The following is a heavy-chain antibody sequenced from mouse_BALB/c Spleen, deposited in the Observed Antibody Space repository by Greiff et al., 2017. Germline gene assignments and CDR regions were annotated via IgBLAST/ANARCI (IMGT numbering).Heavy chain of an antibody. V-gene: IGHV1-80*01. CDR1: GYAFSSYW. J-gene: IGHJ4*01. D-gene: IGHD3-1*01. CDR2: IYPGDGDT. CDR3: ARQLGHVGYYAMDY. Sequence: VKLQESGAELVRPGSSVKISCKASGYAFSSYWMNWVKQRPGQGLEWIGQIYPGDGDTNYNGKFKGKATLTADKSSSTAYMQLSSLTSEDSAVYFCARQLGHVGYYAMDYWGQGTSVTVSS.